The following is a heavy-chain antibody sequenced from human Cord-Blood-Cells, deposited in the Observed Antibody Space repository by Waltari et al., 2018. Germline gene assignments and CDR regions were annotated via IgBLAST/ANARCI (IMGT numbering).Heavy chain of an antibody. V-gene: IGHV3-74*01. Sequence: EVQLVESGGGLVQPGGSLRLSCAASGFTFSSSWMHWVRQAPGKGLVWVSRINSEGSSTSYADSVKGRFTISRDNAKNTLYLQMNSLRAEDTAVYYCARVHSSSWYYFDYWGQGTLVTVSS. CDR3: ARVHSSSWYYFDY. CDR2: INSEGSST. D-gene: IGHD6-13*01. CDR1: GFTFSSSW. J-gene: IGHJ4*02.